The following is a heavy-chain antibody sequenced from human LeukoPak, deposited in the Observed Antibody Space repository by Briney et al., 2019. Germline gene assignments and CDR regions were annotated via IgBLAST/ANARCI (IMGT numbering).Heavy chain of an antibody. V-gene: IGHV3-21*01. CDR3: ARDTAVFWSGFDY. CDR1: GFTFSSYS. CDR2: ISSSSSYI. Sequence: GGSLRLSCAASGFTFSSYSMNWVRQAPGKGLEWVSSISSSSSYIYYADSVKGRFTISRDNAKNSLYLQMNSLRAEDTAVYYCARDTAVFWSGFDYWGQGTLVTVSS. D-gene: IGHD3-3*01. J-gene: IGHJ4*02.